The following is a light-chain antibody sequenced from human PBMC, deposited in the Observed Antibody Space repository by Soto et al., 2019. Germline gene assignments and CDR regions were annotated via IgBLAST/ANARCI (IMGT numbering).Light chain of an antibody. J-gene: IGKJ1*01. CDR3: HQRQSWPRT. V-gene: IGKV3-11*01. Sequence: ELVLTHSPATMSSFPGDRVTLSCRASQYINTRLAWYQHRPGQAPRLLIYQTSIRAAGIPARFSASGSGTDFTLTISDVQPEDFALYYCHQRQSWPRTFGQGTKVDIK. CDR2: QTS. CDR1: QYINTR.